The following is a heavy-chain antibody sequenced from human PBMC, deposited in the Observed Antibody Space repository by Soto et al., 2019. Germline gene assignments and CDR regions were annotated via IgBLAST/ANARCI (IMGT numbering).Heavy chain of an antibody. D-gene: IGHD3-16*01. Sequence: GGSLRLSCAASGFTFSTYGMHWVRQAPGKGLEWVAVIWYDGSNKYYGDSVKGRFSISRDNSKNTLYLQMNSLRAEDTAVYYCATAVREGGDYWGQGTLVTVSS. J-gene: IGHJ4*02. CDR3: ATAVREGGDY. CDR1: GFTFSTYG. CDR2: IWYDGSNK. V-gene: IGHV3-33*01.